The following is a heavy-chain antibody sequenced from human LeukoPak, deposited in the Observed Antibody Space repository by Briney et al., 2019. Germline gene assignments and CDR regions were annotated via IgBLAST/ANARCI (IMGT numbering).Heavy chain of an antibody. CDR2: ISYDGSNK. CDR3: ARALLWFGELLGTDY. CDR1: GFTFSSYA. J-gene: IGHJ4*02. V-gene: IGHV3-30*04. D-gene: IGHD3-10*01. Sequence: GGSLRLSCAASGFTFSSYAMPWVRQAPGKGLEWVAVISYDGSNKYYADSVKGRFTISRDNSKNTLYLQMNSLRAEDTAVYYCARALLWFGELLGTDYWGQGTLVAVSS.